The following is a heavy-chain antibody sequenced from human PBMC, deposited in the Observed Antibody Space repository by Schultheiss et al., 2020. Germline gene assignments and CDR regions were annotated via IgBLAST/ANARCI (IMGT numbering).Heavy chain of an antibody. J-gene: IGHJ4*02. CDR3: AKDRRIVGARPFDY. CDR1: GFTFSSYA. CDR2: ISGAGDTT. V-gene: IGHV3-23*01. D-gene: IGHD1-26*01. Sequence: LSLTCAASGFTFSSYAMSWVRQAPGKGLEWISVISGAGDTTYYADSVKGRFTISRDNSKNTLYLQMNSLRAEDTAVYYCAKDRRIVGARPFDYWGQGTLVTVSS.